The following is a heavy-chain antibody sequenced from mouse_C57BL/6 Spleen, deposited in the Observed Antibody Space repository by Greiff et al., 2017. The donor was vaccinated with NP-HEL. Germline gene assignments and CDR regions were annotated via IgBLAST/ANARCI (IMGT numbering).Heavy chain of an antibody. CDR2: IYPRSGNT. D-gene: IGHD1-1*01. V-gene: IGHV1-81*01. CDR1: GYTFTSYG. Sequence: QVQLKESGAELARPGASVKLSCKASGYTFTSYGISWVKQRTGQGLEWIGEIYPRSGNTYYNEKFKGKATLTADKSSSTAYMELRSLTSEDSAVYFCARKGGYGSSYGYAMDYWGQGTSVTVSS. J-gene: IGHJ4*01. CDR3: ARKGGYGSSYGYAMDY.